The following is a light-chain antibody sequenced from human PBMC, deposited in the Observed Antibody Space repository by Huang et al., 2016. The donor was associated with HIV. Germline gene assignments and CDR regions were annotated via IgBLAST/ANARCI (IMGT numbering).Light chain of an antibody. CDR3: QQYNNWQYT. J-gene: IGKJ2*01. Sequence: EIVMTQSPATLSVSPGERATLSCRASQSVSSNLAWDQQKPGQAPRRLIYGASTRAIGIPARFSGSGSGTEFTLTISSLQSEDFAVYYCQQYNNWQYTFGQGTKLEIK. CDR1: QSVSSN. V-gene: IGKV3-15*01. CDR2: GAS.